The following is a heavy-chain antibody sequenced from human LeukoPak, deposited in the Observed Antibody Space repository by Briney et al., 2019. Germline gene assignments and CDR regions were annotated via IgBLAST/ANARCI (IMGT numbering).Heavy chain of an antibody. V-gene: IGHV3-53*04. Sequence: PGGSLRLSCAASGFTFSDYVMHWVRQVPGKGLECVSVIDSRDNPYHADSVKGRFTISRHTSKNTLYLQMNSLRAEDTAVYYCARESTPLRGAFDPWGPGTLVTVSS. CDR3: ARESTPLRGAFDP. CDR1: GFTFSDYV. D-gene: IGHD5-24*01. J-gene: IGHJ5*02. CDR2: IDSRDNP.